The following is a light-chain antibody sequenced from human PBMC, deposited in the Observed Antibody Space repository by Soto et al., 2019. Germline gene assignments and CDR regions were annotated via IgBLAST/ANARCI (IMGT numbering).Light chain of an antibody. J-gene: IGKJ1*01. CDR3: QQYGSSPRT. V-gene: IGKV3-20*01. CDR1: QSVSSSY. CDR2: GAS. Sequence: IGLTQSPGTLSLSPGGRATLSCRASQSVSSSYLAWYQQKPGQAPRLLIYGASSRATGIPDRFSGSGSGTDFTLTISRLEPEDFAVYYCQQYGSSPRTFGQGTKVDIK.